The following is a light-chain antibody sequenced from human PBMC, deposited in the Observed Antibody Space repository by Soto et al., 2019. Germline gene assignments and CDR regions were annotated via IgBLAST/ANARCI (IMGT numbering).Light chain of an antibody. Sequence: DIQMTQSPSSLSASVGDRVTITCWSSQSIDNYLNWYQQKPGEAPKFLIYAASTLQRGVPPRFSGSGSGTDFTLTISSLQPEDFATYFCQQSYSRPYTFGQGTKVEIK. V-gene: IGKV1-39*01. CDR1: QSIDNY. CDR2: AAS. J-gene: IGKJ2*01. CDR3: QQSYSRPYT.